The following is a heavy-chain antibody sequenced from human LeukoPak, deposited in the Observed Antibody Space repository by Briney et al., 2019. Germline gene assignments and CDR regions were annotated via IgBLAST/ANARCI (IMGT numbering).Heavy chain of an antibody. CDR3: ARDYGGNGGMDV. J-gene: IGHJ6*03. Sequence: SQTLSLTCTVSGGSISSGGYYWSWIRQHPGKGLEWIGYIYYSGSTYYNPSLKSRVTISVYTSKNQFSLKLSSVTAADTAVYYCARDYGGNGGMDVWGKGTTVTVSS. CDR1: GGSISSGGYY. V-gene: IGHV4-31*03. D-gene: IGHD4-23*01. CDR2: IYYSGST.